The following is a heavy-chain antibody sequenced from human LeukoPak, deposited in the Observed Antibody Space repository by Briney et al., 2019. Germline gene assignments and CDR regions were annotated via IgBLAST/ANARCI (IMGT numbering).Heavy chain of an antibody. J-gene: IGHJ4*02. CDR3: ARDYGYNYRDY. CDR1: GYTFTGYY. D-gene: IGHD5-24*01. V-gene: IGHV1-2*02. Sequence: ASVKVSCKASGYTFTGYYMHGVRQAPGQGLEWMGWINPNSGGTNYAHKFQGRVTMTRDTSISTACMELSRLRSDDTAVYYCARDYGYNYRDYWGQGTLVTVSS. CDR2: INPNSGGT.